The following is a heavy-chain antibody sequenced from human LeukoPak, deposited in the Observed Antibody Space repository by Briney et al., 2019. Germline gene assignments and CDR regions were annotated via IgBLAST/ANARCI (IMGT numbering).Heavy chain of an antibody. CDR3: ARDGIAAAGTKYFDY. CDR1: GFTFSSYS. V-gene: IGHV3-21*01. CDR2: ISSSSSYI. Sequence: GGSLRLSCAASGFTFSSYSMNWVRQAPGKGLEWVSSISSSSSYIYYADSVKGRFTISRDNAKNSLYLQMNSLRAEDTAVYYYARDGIAAAGTKYFDYWGQGTLVTVSS. J-gene: IGHJ4*02. D-gene: IGHD6-13*01.